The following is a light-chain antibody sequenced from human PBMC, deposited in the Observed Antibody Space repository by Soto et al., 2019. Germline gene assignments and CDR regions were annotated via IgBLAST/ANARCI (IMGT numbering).Light chain of an antibody. CDR2: DTS. J-gene: IGKJ5*01. V-gene: IGKV3-20*01. Sequence: EIVLTQSPDTLSVSPGGGASLSCRASQSLANSLIAWYQQKPGQAPRLLIYDTSSRASGIPDRFSGSGSGTDFTLTISRVENEDFAVFYCQQYGTSELIFGQGTRLEIK. CDR3: QQYGTSELI. CDR1: QSLANSL.